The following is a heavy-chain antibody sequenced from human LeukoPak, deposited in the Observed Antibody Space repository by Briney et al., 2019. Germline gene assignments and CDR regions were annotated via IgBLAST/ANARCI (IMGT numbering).Heavy chain of an antibody. CDR2: ISGSGGST. D-gene: IGHD5-24*01. CDR3: AKLRDGYNSGYFDY. V-gene: IGHV3-23*01. CDR1: GFTFDDYA. J-gene: IGHJ4*02. Sequence: GRSLRLSCAASGFTFDDYAMHWVRQAPGKGLEWVSAISGSGGSTYYADSVKGQFTISRDNSKNTLYLQMNSLRAEDTAVYYCAKLRDGYNSGYFDYWGQGTLVTVSS.